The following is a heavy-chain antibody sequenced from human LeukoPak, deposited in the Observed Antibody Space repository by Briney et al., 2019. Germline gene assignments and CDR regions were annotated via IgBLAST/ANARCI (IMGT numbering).Heavy chain of an antibody. D-gene: IGHD4-17*01. CDR3: ARGARGDLDFDY. Sequence: SQTLSLTCTVSGGSISSGDYYWSWIRQPPGNGLEWIGYIYYSGSTYYNPSLKSRVTISVDTSKNQFSLKLSSVTAADTAVYYCARGARGDLDFDYWGQGTLVTVSS. V-gene: IGHV4-30-4*08. CDR1: GGSISSGDYY. CDR2: IYYSGST. J-gene: IGHJ4*02.